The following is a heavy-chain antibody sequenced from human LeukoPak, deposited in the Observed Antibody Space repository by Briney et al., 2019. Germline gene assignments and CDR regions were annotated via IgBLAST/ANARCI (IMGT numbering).Heavy chain of an antibody. Sequence: PGGSLRLSCAASGFTFSRYGIHWVRQAPGKGLEWVAVISHDGSNNYYADSVKGRFTISRDNSKNTLYLQMISLRAEDTAVYYYAKDTCSGGSCYYYYGMDVWGQGTTVTVSS. CDR2: ISHDGSNN. CDR1: GFTFSRYG. D-gene: IGHD2-15*01. V-gene: IGHV3-30*18. J-gene: IGHJ6*02. CDR3: AKDTCSGGSCYYYYGMDV.